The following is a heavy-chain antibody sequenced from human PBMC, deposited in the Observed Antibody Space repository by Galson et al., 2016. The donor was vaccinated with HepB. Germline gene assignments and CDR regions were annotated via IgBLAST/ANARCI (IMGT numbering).Heavy chain of an antibody. D-gene: IGHD6-13*01. Sequence: SLRLSCAASGFSLRNHWMSWVRQAPGKGLEWVANINQDGSVEKYVDSVKGRFTIFKDNAKNSLYLQLNSLSAEETAMFYCARIAADGSTFDYWGQGTLVTVSS. V-gene: IGHV3-7*03. J-gene: IGHJ4*02. CDR3: ARIAADGSTFDY. CDR1: GFSLRNHW. CDR2: INQDGSVE.